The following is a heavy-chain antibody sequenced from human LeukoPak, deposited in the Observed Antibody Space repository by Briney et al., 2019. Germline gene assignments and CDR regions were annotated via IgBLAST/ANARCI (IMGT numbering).Heavy chain of an antibody. CDR1: GYTFTGCY. CDR2: INPNSGGT. D-gene: IGHD2-15*01. V-gene: IGHV1-2*02. CDR3: ALCSGGSCYLFDY. J-gene: IGHJ4*02. Sequence: ASVTVSCKASGYTFTGCYMHWVRQAPGQGLEWMGWINPNSGGTNYAQKFQGRVTMTRGTSISTAYMELSRLRSDDTAVYYCALCSGGSCYLFDYWGQGTLVTVSS.